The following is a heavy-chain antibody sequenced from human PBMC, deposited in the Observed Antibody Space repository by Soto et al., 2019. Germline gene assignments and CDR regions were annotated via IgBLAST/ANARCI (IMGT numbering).Heavy chain of an antibody. CDR2: INSDGSST. Sequence: GGSLRLSCAASGFTFSSYWMHWVRQAPGKGLVWVSRINSDGSSTSYADSVKGRFTISRDNAKNTLYLQMNSLRAEDTAVYYCASSGPSIAAAGRFYWVQGTLVTVSS. CDR3: ASSGPSIAAAGRFY. D-gene: IGHD6-13*01. V-gene: IGHV3-74*01. J-gene: IGHJ4*02. CDR1: GFTFSSYW.